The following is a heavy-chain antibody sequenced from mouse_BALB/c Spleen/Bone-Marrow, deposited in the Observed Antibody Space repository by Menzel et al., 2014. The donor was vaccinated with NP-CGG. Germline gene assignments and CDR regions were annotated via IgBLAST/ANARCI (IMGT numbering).Heavy chain of an antibody. Sequence: VKLMESGAELVRPGTSVKVSCKASGYAFTNYLIEWVKQRPVQGLEWIGVINPGSGGANYNAKFKGKATLTADKSSSTAYMQLSSLTSDDSAVCFCAREWTARAVAYWGQGTTLTVSS. CDR2: INPGSGGA. J-gene: IGHJ2*01. CDR3: AREWTARAVAY. D-gene: IGHD3-2*01. V-gene: IGHV1-54*01. CDR1: GYAFTNYL.